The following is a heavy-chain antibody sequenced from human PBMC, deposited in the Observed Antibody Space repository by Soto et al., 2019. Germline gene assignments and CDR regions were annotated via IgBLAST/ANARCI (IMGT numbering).Heavy chain of an antibody. CDR3: ARGYYDFWSGPYYYYYYMDV. CDR1: GGSFSGYY. Sequence: SETLSLTCAVYGGSFSGYYWSWIRQPPGKGLEWIGEINHSGSTNYNPSLKSRVTISVDTSKNQFSLKLSSVTAADTAVYYCARGYYDFWSGPYYYYYYMDVWGKGTTVTVSS. V-gene: IGHV4-34*01. J-gene: IGHJ6*03. D-gene: IGHD3-3*01. CDR2: INHSGST.